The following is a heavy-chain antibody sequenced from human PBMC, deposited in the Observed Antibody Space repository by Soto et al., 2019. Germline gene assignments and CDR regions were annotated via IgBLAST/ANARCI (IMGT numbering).Heavy chain of an antibody. CDR1: GLTFGSRA. D-gene: IGHD6-6*01. CDR3: ANIPSGVAARPNYYGMDV. CDR2: ITDTGGDA. Sequence: GGSLRLSCVASGLTFGSRAMSWVRQSPGEGLEWVSTITDTGGDAKYADSVRGRFAISRDNPKNTLYLQMNSLRAEDTAVYYCANIPSGVAARPNYYGMDVWGQGTTVTVSS. V-gene: IGHV3-23*01. J-gene: IGHJ6*02.